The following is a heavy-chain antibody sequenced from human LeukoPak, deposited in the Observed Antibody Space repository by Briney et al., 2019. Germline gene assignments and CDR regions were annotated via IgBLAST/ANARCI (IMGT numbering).Heavy chain of an antibody. CDR2: IYHSGST. Sequence: SETLSLTCAVSGYSISSGYYWGWIRQPPGKGPEWIGSIYHSGSTYYNPSLKSRVTISVDTSKNQFSLKLSSVTAADTAVYYCARHVTIFGVVPDYFDYWGQGTLVTVSS. D-gene: IGHD3-3*01. V-gene: IGHV4-38-2*01. CDR3: ARHVTIFGVVPDYFDY. CDR1: GYSISSGYY. J-gene: IGHJ4*02.